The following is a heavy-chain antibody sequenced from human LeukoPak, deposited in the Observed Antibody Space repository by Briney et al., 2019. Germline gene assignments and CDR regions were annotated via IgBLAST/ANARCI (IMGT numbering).Heavy chain of an antibody. V-gene: IGHV1-8*03. Sequence: ASVKVSCKAPGYTFTSYDINWVRQATGQGLEWMGWMNPNSGNTGYAQKFQGRVTITRNTSISTAYMELSSLRSEDTAVYYCARGFTYYDFWSGYLYYFDYWGQGTLVTVSS. CDR2: MNPNSGNT. J-gene: IGHJ4*02. D-gene: IGHD3-3*01. CDR3: ARGFTYYDFWSGYLYYFDY. CDR1: GYTFTSYD.